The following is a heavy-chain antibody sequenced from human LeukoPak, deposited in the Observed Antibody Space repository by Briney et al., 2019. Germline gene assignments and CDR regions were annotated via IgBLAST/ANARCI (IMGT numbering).Heavy chain of an antibody. V-gene: IGHV3-7*01. Sequence: GGSLRLSCAASGFMFSSYWMGWVRQAPGKGLEWVANIKQDGSEKYYVDSVKGRFTISRDNAKNSLYLQMNSLRAEDTAVYYCARDGYRSSTSCYTDWGQGTLVTVSS. J-gene: IGHJ4*02. D-gene: IGHD2-2*02. CDR1: GFMFSSYW. CDR3: ARDGYRSSTSCYTD. CDR2: IKQDGSEK.